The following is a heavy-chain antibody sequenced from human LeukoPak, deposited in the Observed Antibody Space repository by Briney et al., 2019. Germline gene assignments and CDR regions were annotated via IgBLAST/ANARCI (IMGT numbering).Heavy chain of an antibody. CDR2: ISGSGGRP. D-gene: IGHD1-26*01. J-gene: IGHJ4*02. Sequence: GGSLRLSCAASGFTFRSYAMGLVRQAPGEGLEWVLAISGSGGRPYYADSVKGRFTISRDNSKNTLYLQMNSLRAEDTAVYYCAKDQGLGELLTFDYWGQGTLVTVSS. CDR1: GFTFRSYA. CDR3: AKDQGLGELLTFDY. V-gene: IGHV3-23*01.